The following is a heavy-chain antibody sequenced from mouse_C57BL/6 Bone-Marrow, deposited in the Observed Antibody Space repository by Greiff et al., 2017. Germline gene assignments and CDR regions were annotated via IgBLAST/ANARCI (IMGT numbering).Heavy chain of an antibody. CDR2: IYPRSGNT. D-gene: IGHD1-1*01. J-gene: IGHJ2*01. CDR3: ARVRTVVSDY. V-gene: IGHV1-9*01. CDR1: GYTFTGYW. Sequence: VKLVESGAELMKPGASVKLSCKATGYTFTGYWIEWVKQRPGHGLEWIGEIYPRSGNTYYNEKFKGKATLTADKSSSTAYMELRSLTSEDSAVYFCARVRTVVSDYWGQGTTLTVSS.